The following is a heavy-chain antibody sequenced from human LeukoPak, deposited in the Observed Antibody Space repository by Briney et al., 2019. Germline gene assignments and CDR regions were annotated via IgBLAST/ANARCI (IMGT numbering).Heavy chain of an antibody. CDR2: IYYSGST. CDR1: GGSISSYY. CDR3: ARGIDIAATVDY. D-gene: IGHD6-25*01. V-gene: IGHV4-59*08. Sequence: SETLSLTCTVSGGSISSYYWSWIRQPPGKGLEWIGYIYYSGSTNYNPSLKSRVTISVDTSKNQFSLKLSSVTAADTAVYYCARGIDIAATVDYWGQGTLVTVSS. J-gene: IGHJ4*02.